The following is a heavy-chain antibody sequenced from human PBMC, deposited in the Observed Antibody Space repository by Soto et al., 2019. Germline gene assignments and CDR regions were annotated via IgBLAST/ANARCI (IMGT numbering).Heavy chain of an antibody. CDR3: ARSLSTIGARLDY. CDR2: INPNTGGT. D-gene: IGHD6-6*01. J-gene: IGHJ4*01. Sequence: ASVKVSCKASGYIFTDYYLHWVRQAPGQGLEYMGWINPNTGGTKYSQRFQGRVTMTGGTLLLNWLTSDDTAVYYCARSLSTIGARLDYWGQGTLVTGSS. CDR1: GYIFTDYY. V-gene: IGHV1-2*02.